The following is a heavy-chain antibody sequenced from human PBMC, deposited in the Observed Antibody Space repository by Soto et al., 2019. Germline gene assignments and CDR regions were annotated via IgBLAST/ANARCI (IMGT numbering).Heavy chain of an antibody. J-gene: IGHJ4*02. V-gene: IGHV3-21*01. D-gene: IGHD4-17*01. CDR3: ARIPYGDDVDY. Sequence: GGSLRLSCAASGFTFSSYSMNWVRQAPGKGLEWVSSISSSSYIYYADSVKGRFTISRDNAKNSLYLQMNSLRAEDTAVYYCARIPYGDDVDYWGQGTLVTVSS. CDR1: GFTFSSYS. CDR2: ISSSSYI.